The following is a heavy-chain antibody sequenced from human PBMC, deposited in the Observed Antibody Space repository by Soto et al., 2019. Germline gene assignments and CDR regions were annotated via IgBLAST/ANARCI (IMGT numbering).Heavy chain of an antibody. CDR2: ISYDGSNK. CDR3: AKDGGGNAAARH. V-gene: IGHV3-30*04. J-gene: IGHJ4*02. D-gene: IGHD6-6*01. Sequence: QVQLVESGGGVVQPGRSLRLSCAASGFTFSSYAMHWVRQAPGKGLEWVAVISYDGSNKYYADSVKGRFTISRDNSKNTLYLQMNSLRAEDTAVYYCAKDGGGNAAARHWGQGTLVTVSS. CDR1: GFTFSSYA.